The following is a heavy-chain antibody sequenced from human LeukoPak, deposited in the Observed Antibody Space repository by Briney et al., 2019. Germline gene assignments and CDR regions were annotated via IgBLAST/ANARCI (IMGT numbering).Heavy chain of an antibody. D-gene: IGHD2-2*01. CDR2: ISFDGVNT. V-gene: IGHV3-30*04. Sequence: GGSLRLSCAASGFTFSTYAIHWVRQAPGKGLEWVAVISFDGVNTFYADSVKGRFTISRDNSNNTVYLQMNNLRPEDTAVFYCARGQGYESYYYMDVWGKGTTVTVSS. CDR3: ARGQGYESYYYMDV. J-gene: IGHJ6*03. CDR1: GFTFSTYA.